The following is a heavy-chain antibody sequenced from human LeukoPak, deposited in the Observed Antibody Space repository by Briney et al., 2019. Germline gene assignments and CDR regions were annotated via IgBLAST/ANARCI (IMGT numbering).Heavy chain of an antibody. J-gene: IGHJ3*02. CDR3: ARHVPTMIVVVAFDI. V-gene: IGHV4-39*01. CDR1: GGSISSTSYY. CDR2: IYYSGST. D-gene: IGHD3-22*01. Sequence: SETLSLTCTVSGGSISSTSYYWGWIRQPPGKGLEWIGSIYYSGSTYYNPSLKSRVTISVDTSKNQFSLKLSYVTAADTAVYYCARHVPTMIVVVAFDIWGQGTMVTVSS.